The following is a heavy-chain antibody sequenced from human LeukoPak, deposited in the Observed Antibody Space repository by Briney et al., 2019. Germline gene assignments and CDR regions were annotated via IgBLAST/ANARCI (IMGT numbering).Heavy chain of an antibody. Sequence: GGSLRLSCAASGFTFNTYVLGWVRQSPGKGLEWVSGITGSGGSTYYADSVKGRFTISRDNSKNTLYLQMNSLRAEDTAVYYCAKSVSDFWSGYFDYFDYWGQGTLVTVSS. CDR3: AKSVSDFWSGYFDYFDY. V-gene: IGHV3-23*01. J-gene: IGHJ4*02. CDR1: GFTFNTYV. CDR2: ITGSGGST. D-gene: IGHD3-3*01.